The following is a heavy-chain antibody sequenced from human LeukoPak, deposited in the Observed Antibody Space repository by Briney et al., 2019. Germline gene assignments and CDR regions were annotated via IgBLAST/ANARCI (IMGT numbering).Heavy chain of an antibody. Sequence: ASVKVSCKGSGYTFTSYDINWVRQATGQGLEWMGWMNPNSGNTGYAQKFQGRVSMTRNTSISTAYMELRSLRSEDTAVYYCAREYSGSYLWWSSYMDVWGKGTTVTVSS. J-gene: IGHJ6*03. D-gene: IGHD1-26*01. CDR3: AREYSGSYLWWSSYMDV. CDR1: GYTFTSYD. CDR2: MNPNSGNT. V-gene: IGHV1-8*01.